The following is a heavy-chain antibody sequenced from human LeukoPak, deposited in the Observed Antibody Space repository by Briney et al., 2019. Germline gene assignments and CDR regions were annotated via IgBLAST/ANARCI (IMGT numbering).Heavy chain of an antibody. Sequence: SGGPLTLLCAASGLPFSNYAIPWVRQAPGKGLEWVSAISTKGDKTYYADSVKGRFTVSRDNFKNTLYLQMNSLRAEDTALYYCARKLWHRNDCWGQGTLVTVSS. CDR1: GLPFSNYA. CDR3: ARKLWHRNDC. CDR2: ISTKGDKT. D-gene: IGHD3-16*01. J-gene: IGHJ4*02. V-gene: IGHV3-23*01.